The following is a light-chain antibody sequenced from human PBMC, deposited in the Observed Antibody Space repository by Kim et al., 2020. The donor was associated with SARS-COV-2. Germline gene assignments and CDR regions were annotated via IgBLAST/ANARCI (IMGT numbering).Light chain of an antibody. CDR3: QAWDSTWV. Sequence: SYELTQPPSVSVSPGQTASITCSGDKLGDKYACWYQQKPGQSPVLVIYQDSKRPSGLPERFSGSNSGNTATLTISGTQAMDEADYDCQAWDSTWVFGGGT. J-gene: IGLJ3*02. V-gene: IGLV3-1*01. CDR2: QDS. CDR1: KLGDKY.